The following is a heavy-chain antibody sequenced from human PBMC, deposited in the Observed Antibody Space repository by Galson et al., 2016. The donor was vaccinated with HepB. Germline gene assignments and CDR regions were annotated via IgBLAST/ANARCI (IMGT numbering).Heavy chain of an antibody. D-gene: IGHD6-19*01. J-gene: IGHJ5*02. CDR3: AAKTPSSGWWPGFDP. V-gene: IGHV4-4*02. Sequence: SETLSLTCAVSGVSISVTKWWSWVRQSPGKGLEWIGEIHRSGSTNYNPSLKSRITISVDKSKNQFSLKVNSVTAADTAMYYCAAKTPSSGWWPGFDPWGQGTLVTVSS. CDR1: GVSISVTKW. CDR2: IHRSGST.